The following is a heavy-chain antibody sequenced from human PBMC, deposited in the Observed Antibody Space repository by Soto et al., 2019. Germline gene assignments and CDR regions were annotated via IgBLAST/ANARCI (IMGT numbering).Heavy chain of an antibody. CDR3: ARGGTSSARCRLDV. Sequence: TLTLTCNVPGGAIDSGGSYWCWIRPHPGKGLGGVVYIYYSGRTSYNPSINSRVSLLINTSKNQSSLEPISMTPADTAVSYCARGGTSSARCRLDVGDQGTPVTVSS. J-gene: IGHJ6*02. V-gene: IGHV4-31*03. CDR1: GGAIDSGGSY. D-gene: IGHD3-16*01. CDR2: IYYSGRT.